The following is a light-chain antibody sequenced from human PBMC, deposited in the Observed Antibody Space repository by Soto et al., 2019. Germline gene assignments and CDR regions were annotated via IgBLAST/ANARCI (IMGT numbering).Light chain of an antibody. J-gene: IGKJ5*01. Sequence: DIQMTQSPSRLSASVGDRVTITCRASQSISSYLNWYQQKPGKAPKLLIYAASSLQSGVPSRFSGSGSGTDFTLTISSLQPEDFATYYCQQSYSTPSITFGQGTRLEIK. V-gene: IGKV1-39*01. CDR2: AAS. CDR1: QSISSY. CDR3: QQSYSTPSIT.